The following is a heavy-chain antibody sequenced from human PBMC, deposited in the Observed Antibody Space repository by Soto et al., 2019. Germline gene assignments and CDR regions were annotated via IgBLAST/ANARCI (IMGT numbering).Heavy chain of an antibody. Sequence: GGSLRLSCAASGFTFGSYWVHWVRQAPGKGLMWVSRLYTDGTRTSYADSVKGRFTISRDNAKNTLYLQMNSLRAEDTAVYYCARGAGGYYYMDVWGKGTTVTVSS. D-gene: IGHD3-10*01. J-gene: IGHJ6*03. CDR3: ARGAGGYYYMDV. CDR1: GFTFGSYW. CDR2: LYTDGTRT. V-gene: IGHV3-74*01.